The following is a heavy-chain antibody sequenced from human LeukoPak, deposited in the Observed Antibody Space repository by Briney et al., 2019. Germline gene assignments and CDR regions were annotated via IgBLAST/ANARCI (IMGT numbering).Heavy chain of an antibody. CDR1: GGSISSGGYY. CDR3: ARVGVAARHFDY. J-gene: IGHJ4*02. D-gene: IGHD6-6*01. V-gene: IGHV4-30-2*01. Sequence: PSETLSLTCTVSGGSISSGGYYWSWIRQPPGKGLEWIGYIYHSGSTYYNPSLKSRVTISVDRSKNQFSLKLSSVTAADTAVYYCARVGVAARHFDYWGQGTLVTVS. CDR2: IYHSGST.